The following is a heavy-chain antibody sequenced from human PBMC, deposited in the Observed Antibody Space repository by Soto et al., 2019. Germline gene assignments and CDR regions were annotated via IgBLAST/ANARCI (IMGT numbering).Heavy chain of an antibody. Sequence: KPSETLSLTCAVSGASISGSYYYWAWLRQSPGKGPEWIGSVFYTGFTSYNPSLESRVSVSVDTSKSQFSLKLRAVTAADTAVYYCATSQKGCNWNYFDHWGQGALVTVSS. CDR1: GASISGSYYY. V-gene: IGHV4-39*01. CDR2: VFYTGFT. J-gene: IGHJ4*02. CDR3: ATSQKGCNWNYFDH. D-gene: IGHD1-20*01.